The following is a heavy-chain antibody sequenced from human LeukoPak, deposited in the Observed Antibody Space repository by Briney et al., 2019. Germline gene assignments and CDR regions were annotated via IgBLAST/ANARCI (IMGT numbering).Heavy chain of an antibody. CDR3: AKDSYGSGSYLDY. Sequence: GRSLRLSCAASGFTFSSYGMHWVRQAPGKGLEWVAVISYDGSNKYYADSVKGRFTISRDNSKNTLYLQMNSLRAEDTAVYYCAKDSYGSGSYLDYWGQGTLVTVSS. D-gene: IGHD3-10*01. V-gene: IGHV3-30*18. CDR2: ISYDGSNK. J-gene: IGHJ4*02. CDR1: GFTFSSYG.